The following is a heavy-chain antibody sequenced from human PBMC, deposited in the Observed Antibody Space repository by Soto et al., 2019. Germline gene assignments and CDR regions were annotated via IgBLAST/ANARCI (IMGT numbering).Heavy chain of an antibody. CDR2: IRWNSGSI. V-gene: IGHV3-9*01. Sequence: EVQLVESGGGLVQPGRSLRLSCAASGFTFDDYAMHWVRQAPGKGLEWVSGIRWNSGSIGYADSVKGRLTISRDNAKNARYLQMNCLRAEDTAVYYCAKDLSYCEGPALDHWCRGSLVTVSS. J-gene: IGHJ4*02. D-gene: IGHD1-26*01. CDR1: GFTFDDYA. CDR3: AKDLSYCEGPALDH.